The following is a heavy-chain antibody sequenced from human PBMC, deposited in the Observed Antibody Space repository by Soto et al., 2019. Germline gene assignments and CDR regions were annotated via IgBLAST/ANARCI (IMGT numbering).Heavy chain of an antibody. Sequence: SETLSLTCTVSGDSIAGSSYYWGWIRQPPGRGLEWIGSISYSGSAHYSASLRSRITISVDTSKNQFSLNLSSVTAADTAVYCCARQGLYDFWSGPAHNWFDPWGRGTLVTVSS. CDR1: GDSIAGSSYY. V-gene: IGHV4-39*01. CDR2: ISYSGSA. D-gene: IGHD3-3*01. CDR3: ARQGLYDFWSGPAHNWFDP. J-gene: IGHJ5*02.